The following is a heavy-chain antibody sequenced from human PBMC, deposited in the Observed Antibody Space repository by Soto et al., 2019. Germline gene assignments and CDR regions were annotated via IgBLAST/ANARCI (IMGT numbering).Heavy chain of an antibody. Sequence: EVQLLESGGGLVQPGGSLRLSCAASGFPLSTYGMTWVRQAPGKGLEWVSAITGTGGNTYYVDSVKGRFTSSRDNSKNMLYLQVNSLRVEHTAVYYCARIRGYWYGLDVWGQGTTGTVSS. J-gene: IGHJ6*02. CDR1: GFPLSTYG. V-gene: IGHV3-23*01. CDR3: ARIRGYWYGLDV. CDR2: ITGTGGNT.